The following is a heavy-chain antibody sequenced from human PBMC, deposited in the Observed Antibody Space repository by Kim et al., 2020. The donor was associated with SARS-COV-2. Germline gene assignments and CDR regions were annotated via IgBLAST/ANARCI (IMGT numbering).Heavy chain of an antibody. V-gene: IGHV4-61*01. CDR2: IYYSGST. CDR3: ARDRAAAGYGMDV. J-gene: IGHJ6*02. CDR1: GGSVSSGSYY. Sequence: SETLSLTCTVSGGSVSSGSYYWSWIRQPPGKGLEWIGYIYYSGSTNYNPSLKSRVTISVDTSTNQFSLKLSSVTAADTAVYYCARDRAAAGYGMDVWGQGTTVTVSS. D-gene: IGHD6-13*01.